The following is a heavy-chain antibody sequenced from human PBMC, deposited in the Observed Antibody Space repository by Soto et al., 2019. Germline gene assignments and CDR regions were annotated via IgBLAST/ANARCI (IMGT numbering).Heavy chain of an antibody. CDR2: IYYSGST. Sequence: ASETLSLTCTVSGGSIGTSFYYWAWIRQPPGMGLEWVATIYYSGSTNYNPALQSRVTISIDTSKNQFSLNLSSVTAADTAVYYCARHVRGATWAYFDFWGQGTLVT. CDR3: ARHVRGATWAYFDF. V-gene: IGHV4-39*01. J-gene: IGHJ4*02. CDR1: GGSIGTSFYY. D-gene: IGHD1-26*01.